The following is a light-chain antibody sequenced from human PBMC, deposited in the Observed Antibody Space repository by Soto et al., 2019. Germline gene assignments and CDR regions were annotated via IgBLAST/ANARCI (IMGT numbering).Light chain of an antibody. Sequence: DIQMTQSPSSLSASVEDRVIITCRASQSISNHLNWYQQKPGKAPKLLIFAASSLQSGFPSRFSGRRSGPAFPLTLSRLQPQDFANDYCQQSYSSPPTFGQGTKVEI. CDR2: AAS. CDR3: QQSYSSPPT. CDR1: QSISNH. V-gene: IGKV1-39*01. J-gene: IGKJ1*01.